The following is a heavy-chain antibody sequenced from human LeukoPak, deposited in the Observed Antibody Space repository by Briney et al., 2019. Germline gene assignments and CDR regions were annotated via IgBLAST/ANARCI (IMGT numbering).Heavy chain of an antibody. CDR3: ARDLGGTFSYWYFDL. J-gene: IGHJ2*01. Sequence: GSSVKVSCKASGGTFSSYAISWVRQAPGQGLEWMGGIIPIFGTANYAQKFQGRVTITTDESTSTAYMELSSLRSEDTAVYYCARDLGGTFSYWYFDLWGRGTLVTVSS. D-gene: IGHD3-10*01. V-gene: IGHV1-69*05. CDR2: IIPIFGTA. CDR1: GGTFSSYA.